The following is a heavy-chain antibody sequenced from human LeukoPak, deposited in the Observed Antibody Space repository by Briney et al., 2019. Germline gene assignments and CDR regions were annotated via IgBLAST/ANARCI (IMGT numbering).Heavy chain of an antibody. CDR3: ARLDQYYFDY. Sequence: GGSLRLSCAASGFTFSSYWISWVRQAPGKGLEWVANIKQDGSEKYYVDSVKGRFTISRDNAKNSLYLQMNSLRAEDTAVYYCARLDQYYFDYWGQGTLVTVSS. CDR2: IKQDGSEK. CDR1: GFTFSSYW. V-gene: IGHV3-7*03. J-gene: IGHJ4*02. D-gene: IGHD2-2*01.